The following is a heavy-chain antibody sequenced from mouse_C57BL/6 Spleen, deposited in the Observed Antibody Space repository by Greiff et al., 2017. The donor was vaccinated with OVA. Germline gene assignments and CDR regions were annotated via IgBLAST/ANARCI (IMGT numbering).Heavy chain of an antibody. Sequence: VQLQQPGAELVKPGASVKLSCKASGYTFTSYWMQWVKQRPGQGLEWIGEIDPSDSYTNYNQKFKGKATLTVDTSSSTAYMQLSSLTSEDSAVYYCARTGAAWFAYWGQGTLVTVSA. V-gene: IGHV1-50*01. CDR1: GYTFTSYW. CDR2: IDPSDSYT. D-gene: IGHD4-1*01. J-gene: IGHJ3*01. CDR3: ARTGAAWFAY.